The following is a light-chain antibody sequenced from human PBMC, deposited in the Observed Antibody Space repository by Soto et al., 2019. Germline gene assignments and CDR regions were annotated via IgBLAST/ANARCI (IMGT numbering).Light chain of an antibody. CDR3: QQSYSTLSIT. J-gene: IGKJ5*01. CDR1: QSISSY. Sequence: DIQMTQSPSSLSASVVDIVTITCRASQSISSYLNWYQQKPGKAPKLLIYAASSLQSGVPSRFSGSGSGTDFTLTISSLQPEDFATYYCQQSYSTLSITFGQGTRLEIK. V-gene: IGKV1-39*01. CDR2: AAS.